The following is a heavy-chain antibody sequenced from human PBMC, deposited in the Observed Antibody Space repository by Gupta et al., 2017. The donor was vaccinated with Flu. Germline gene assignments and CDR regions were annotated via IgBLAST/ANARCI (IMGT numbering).Heavy chain of an antibody. V-gene: IGHV3-23*01. Sequence: EVQLLESGGGLVQPGGSLRLSCAASGFTFSSYAMRWVRQAPGKGLEWVSAISGSGGSTYYADSVKGRFTISRDNSKNTLYLQMNSLRAEDTAVYYCANYHRGYDLYYFDYWGQGTLVTVSS. CDR3: ANYHRGYDLYYFDY. CDR1: GFTFSSYA. CDR2: ISGSGGST. D-gene: IGHD5-12*01. J-gene: IGHJ4*02.